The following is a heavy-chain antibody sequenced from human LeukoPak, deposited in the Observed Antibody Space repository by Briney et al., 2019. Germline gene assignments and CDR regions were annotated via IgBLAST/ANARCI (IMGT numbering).Heavy chain of an antibody. CDR1: GFTFSSYG. J-gene: IGHJ4*02. CDR3: ARDALPLQYSSVVNY. D-gene: IGHD6-19*01. CDR2: IWYDGSNK. Sequence: PGRSLRPSCAASGFTFSSYGMHWVRRAPGKGLEWVAVIWYDGSNKYYADSVKGRFTISRDNSKNTLYLQMNSLRAEDTAVYYCARDALPLQYSSVVNYWGQGTLLTVSS. V-gene: IGHV3-33*01.